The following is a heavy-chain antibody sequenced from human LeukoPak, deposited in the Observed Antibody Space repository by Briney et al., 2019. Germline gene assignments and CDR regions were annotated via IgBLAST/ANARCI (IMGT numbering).Heavy chain of an antibody. CDR3: ASGDMGSLDL. CDR1: GGSISSYY. V-gene: IGHV4-59*08. CDR2: IYYSGST. D-gene: IGHD7-27*01. J-gene: IGHJ2*01. Sequence: SETLSLTCTVSGGSISSYYWSWVRQPPGKGLEWIGDIYYSGSTNYNPSLRSRVTISVDTSKNQFSLKLSSVTAADTAVYYCASGDMGSLDLWGRGSLVTVSS.